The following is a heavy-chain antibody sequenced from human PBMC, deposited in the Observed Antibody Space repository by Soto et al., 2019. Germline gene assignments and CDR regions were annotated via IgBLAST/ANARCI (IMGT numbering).Heavy chain of an antibody. J-gene: IGHJ5*02. CDR2: IFNSGTT. CDR1: GGTISRGGYH. CDR3: ARDPVP. Sequence: NPEYTLCITCTGYGGTISRGGYHWSWIRQQPGKGLEWIGYIFNSGTTYYNPSLKSRVTISADTSKNQFSLKLSSVTAADTAVYYCARDPVPWGQGTLVT. V-gene: IGHV4-31*03.